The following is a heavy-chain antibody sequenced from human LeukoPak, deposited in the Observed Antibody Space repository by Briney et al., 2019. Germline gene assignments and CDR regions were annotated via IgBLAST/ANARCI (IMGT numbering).Heavy chain of an antibody. CDR1: GYTFTSYY. J-gene: IGHJ5*02. CDR3: AREGGTAYYYDSSGYYDLDWFDP. CDR2: INPSGGST. V-gene: IGHV1-46*01. Sequence: ASVKVSCKASGYTFTSYYMHWVRQAPGQGLEWMGIINPSGGSTSYAQKFQGRVTMTRDTSTSTVYMGLSSLRSEDTAVYYCAREGGTAYYYDSSGYYDLDWFDPWGQGTLVTVSS. D-gene: IGHD3-22*01.